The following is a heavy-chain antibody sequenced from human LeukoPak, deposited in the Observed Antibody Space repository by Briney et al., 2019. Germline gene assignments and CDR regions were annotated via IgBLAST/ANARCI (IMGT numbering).Heavy chain of an antibody. CDR1: GFTFSSYG. J-gene: IGHJ4*02. D-gene: IGHD6-6*01. Sequence: GGSLRLSCAASGFTFSSYGMSWVRQAPGKGLEWVSAISGSGGSTYYADSLKGRFTISRDNAKNSLYLQINSPRAGDTALYYCARADSNIAARRIGFDYWGQGTLVTVSS. CDR3: ARADSNIAARRIGFDY. V-gene: IGHV3-23*01. CDR2: ISGSGGST.